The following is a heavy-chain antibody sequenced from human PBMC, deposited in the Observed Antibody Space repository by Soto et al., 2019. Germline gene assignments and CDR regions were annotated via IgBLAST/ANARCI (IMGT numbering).Heavy chain of an antibody. Sequence: SETLSLTCAVYGGSFSGYYWSWIRQPPGKGLEWIGEINHSGSTNYNPSLKSRVTISVDTSKNQFSLKLSSVTAADTAVYYCASTSRTTVTTNYWGQGTLVTVSS. CDR2: INHSGST. J-gene: IGHJ4*02. CDR3: ASTSRTTVTTNY. D-gene: IGHD4-17*01. CDR1: GGSFSGYY. V-gene: IGHV4-34*01.